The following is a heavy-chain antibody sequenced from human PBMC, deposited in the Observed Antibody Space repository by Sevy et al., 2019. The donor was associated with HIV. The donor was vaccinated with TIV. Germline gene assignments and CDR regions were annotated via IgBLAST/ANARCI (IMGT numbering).Heavy chain of an antibody. V-gene: IGHV1-8*01. J-gene: IGHJ6*02. CDR3: ARVYVASGGGNGMDV. CDR1: GYTFTTYD. D-gene: IGHD3-10*02. Sequence: ASVKVSCKASGYTFTTYDIIWVRQATGQGLEWMGWMTPNSGNTGYPQKFQGRVTMTRNTSISTAYMDLSSLRSEDTAVYYCARVYVASGGGNGMDVWGQGTTVTVSS. CDR2: MTPNSGNT.